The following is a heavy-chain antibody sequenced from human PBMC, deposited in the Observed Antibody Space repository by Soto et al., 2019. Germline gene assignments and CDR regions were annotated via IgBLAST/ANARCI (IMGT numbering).Heavy chain of an antibody. CDR3: AMGPYGGNLDY. D-gene: IGHD2-15*01. Sequence: TLSLTCTVSGASISSPSYYWGWIRQYPGKGLEWIGYIYYSGSTYYNPSLKSRVTISVDTPKNQFSLKLSSVTAADTAVYYCAMGPYGGNLDYWGQGTLVTVPQ. CDR2: IYYSGST. J-gene: IGHJ4*02. CDR1: GASISSPSYY. V-gene: IGHV4-31*03.